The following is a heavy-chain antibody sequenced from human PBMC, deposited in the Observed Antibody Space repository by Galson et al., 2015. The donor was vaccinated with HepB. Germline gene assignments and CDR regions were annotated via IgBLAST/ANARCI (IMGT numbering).Heavy chain of an antibody. Sequence: SVKVSCKASGYTFTNFGISWVRQAPGQGLEWMAWISTHNGNTDYARKFQGRVTMTTDTSTSTAYMELRSLTSDDTAVYYCATARYSTSPPDNWGRGTLVTVSS. CDR3: ATARYSTSPPDN. J-gene: IGHJ4*02. CDR2: ISTHNGNT. CDR1: GYTFTNFG. D-gene: IGHD2-2*01. V-gene: IGHV1-18*01.